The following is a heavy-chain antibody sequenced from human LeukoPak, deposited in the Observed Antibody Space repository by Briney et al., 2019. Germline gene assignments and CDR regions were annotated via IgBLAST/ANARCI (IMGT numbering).Heavy chain of an antibody. CDR3: AIHSSSSPFDY. D-gene: IGHD6-6*01. CDR1: GFTLSSYW. Sequence: PGGSLRRSCAASGFTLSSYWMHWVRQAPGKGLVWVSRIISDGSSTSYADSVKGRFTISTDNAKNTLYLQMKSLRAEDTAVYYCAIHSSSSPFDYWGQGTLVTVSS. V-gene: IGHV3-74*01. J-gene: IGHJ4*02. CDR2: IISDGSST.